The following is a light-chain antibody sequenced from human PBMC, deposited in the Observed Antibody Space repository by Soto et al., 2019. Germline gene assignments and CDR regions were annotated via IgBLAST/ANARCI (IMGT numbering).Light chain of an antibody. J-gene: IGKJ1*01. CDR3: QQCGSLPGT. Sequence: EIVLTQSPDTLSLSPGERATLSCRASQSVNSDYLAWYRQKPGQAPSLLMYAKSSRATGIPDRFSGSGSGTDFTLTISRLEPEDFAVYYCQQCGSLPGTFGQGTKVDIK. CDR1: QSVNSDY. V-gene: IGKV3-20*01. CDR2: AKS.